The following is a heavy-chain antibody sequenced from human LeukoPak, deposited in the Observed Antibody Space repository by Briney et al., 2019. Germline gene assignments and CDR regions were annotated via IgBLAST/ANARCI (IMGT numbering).Heavy chain of an antibody. CDR2: IYHSGST. V-gene: IGHV4-30-2*01. D-gene: IGHD3-10*01. Sequence: SQTLSPTYAVSGGSISSGGYSWSWIRQPPGKGLEWIGYIYHSGSTYYNPSLKSRVTISVDRSKNQFSLKLSSVTAADTAVYYCARAPVITMGTLYYYYGMDVWGQGTTVTVSS. CDR3: ARAPVITMGTLYYYYGMDV. CDR1: GGSISSGGYS. J-gene: IGHJ6*02.